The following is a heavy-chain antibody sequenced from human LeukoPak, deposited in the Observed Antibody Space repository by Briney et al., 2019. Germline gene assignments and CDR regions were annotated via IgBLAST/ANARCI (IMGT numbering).Heavy chain of an antibody. CDR3: AKDVTVRGVIGY. CDR1: GFTFSSYT. D-gene: IGHD3-10*01. V-gene: IGHV3-30-3*01. J-gene: IGHJ4*02. Sequence: GSLRLSGAASGFTFSSYTMHWVRQAPDKGLEWGAVISHDGGNKYYADSLKGRVTISKDNSQNTLYLQMDSLRADDTALYYCAKDVTVRGVIGYWGQGTLVTVSS. CDR2: ISHDGGNK.